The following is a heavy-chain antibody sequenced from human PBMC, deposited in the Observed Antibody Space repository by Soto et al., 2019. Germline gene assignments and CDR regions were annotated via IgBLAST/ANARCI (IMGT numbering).Heavy chain of an antibody. D-gene: IGHD6-25*01. V-gene: IGHV4-34*01. J-gene: IGHJ4*01. CDR2: INHSERT. CDR1: GGSFSGYY. Sequence: PSETLSLTCAVYGGSFSGYYWSWIRQPPGQGLDWIGEINHSERTNCNPSLKSRVSISVDTSKIQFSLKLSSVTAADTAVYYCARGRAAADYWGKETLVTVSS. CDR3: ARGRAAADY.